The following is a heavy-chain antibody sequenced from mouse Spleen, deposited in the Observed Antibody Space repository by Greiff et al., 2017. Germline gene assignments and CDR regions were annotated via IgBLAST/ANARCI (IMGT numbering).Heavy chain of an antibody. CDR1: GYTFTSYW. CDR2: IDPSDSYT. J-gene: IGHJ2*01. Sequence: VQLQQPGAELVRPGTSVKLSCKASGYTFTSYWMHWVKQRPGQGLEWIGVIDPSDSYTNYNQKFKGKATLTVDTSSSTAYMQLSSLTSEDSAVYYCARPGYYGTFDYWGQGTTLTVSS. D-gene: IGHD2-1*01. V-gene: IGHV1-59*01. CDR3: ARPGYYGTFDY.